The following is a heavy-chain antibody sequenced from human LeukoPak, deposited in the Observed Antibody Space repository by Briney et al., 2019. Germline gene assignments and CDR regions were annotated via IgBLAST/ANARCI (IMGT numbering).Heavy chain of an antibody. CDR1: GGSINNYY. CDR2: IYYSVNT. CDR3: ARHPRPISGSTQAFDI. V-gene: IGHV4-59*08. D-gene: IGHD1-26*01. J-gene: IGHJ3*02. Sequence: PSETLSLTCTVSGGSINNYYWSWIRQPPGRGLEWIGYIYYSVNTNYNPSLKSRVTISADTPRDQFSLKLSSVTAADAAVYYCARHPRPISGSTQAFDIWGQGTMVTVSS.